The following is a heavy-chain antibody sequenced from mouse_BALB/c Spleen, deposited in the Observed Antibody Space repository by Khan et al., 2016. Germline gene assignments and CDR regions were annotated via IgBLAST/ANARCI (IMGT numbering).Heavy chain of an antibody. CDR2: IWAGGST. CDR1: GFSLTSYG. CDR3: ARLEDI. J-gene: IGHJ2*01. D-gene: IGHD1-3*01. V-gene: IGHV2-9*02. Sequence: QVQLKESGPGLVAPSQSLSITCTVSGFSLTSYGVHWVRQPPGKGLEWLGVIWAGGSTNYNSALMSRLSISKDNAKSQVFLKMSSLQTEDTARYYCARLEDIWGQGTTLTVSS.